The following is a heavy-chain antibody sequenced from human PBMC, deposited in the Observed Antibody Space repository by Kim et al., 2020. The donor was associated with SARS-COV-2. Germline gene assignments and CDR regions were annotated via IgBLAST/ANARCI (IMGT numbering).Heavy chain of an antibody. CDR3: ARVVAGYYFDY. V-gene: IGHV4-59*01. CDR2: T. D-gene: IGHD6-19*01. J-gene: IGHJ4*02. Sequence: TNYNPALKSRVTISVDTSKNQFSLKLSSVTAADTAVYYCARVVAGYYFDYWGQGTLVTVSS.